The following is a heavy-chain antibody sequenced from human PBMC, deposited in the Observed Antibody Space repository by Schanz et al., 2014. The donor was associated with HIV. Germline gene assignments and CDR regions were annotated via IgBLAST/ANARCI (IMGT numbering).Heavy chain of an antibody. D-gene: IGHD3-10*01. CDR2: ISGSGGST. Sequence: QVQLVESGGGVVQPGTSLRLSCAASGFRFDIFGMHWVRQAPGKGLEWVSAISGSGGSTYYADSVKGRFTISRDNSKNTLYLQMNSLRAEDTAVYYCARGSGPYYYYYGMDVWGQGTTVTVSS. CDR1: GFRFDIFG. CDR3: ARGSGPYYYYYGMDV. J-gene: IGHJ6*02. V-gene: IGHV3-NL1*01.